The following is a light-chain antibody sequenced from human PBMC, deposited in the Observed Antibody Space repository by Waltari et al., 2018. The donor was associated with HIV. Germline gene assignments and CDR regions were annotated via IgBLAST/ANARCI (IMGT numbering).Light chain of an antibody. CDR3: SSYTSSSTRV. J-gene: IGLJ3*02. Sequence: QSALTQPASVSGSPGQSITISCTGTSSDVGGYNYVSWYQQYPGKAPKLMIYDVSNRASGVFNRLSGSKSGNPASLTISGLQAEDEADYYCSSYTSSSTRVFGGGTKLTVL. CDR2: DVS. V-gene: IGLV2-14*01. CDR1: SSDVGGYNY.